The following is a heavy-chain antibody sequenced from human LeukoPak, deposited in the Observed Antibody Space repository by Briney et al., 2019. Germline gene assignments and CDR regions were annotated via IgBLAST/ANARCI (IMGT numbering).Heavy chain of an antibody. Sequence: ASVKVSCKASGYTFTGYYMHWVRQAPGQGLEWMGWINPNSGGTNYAQKFQGRVTLTRHTSTSTVYMELSSLRSEDTAIYYCARIRDGYNDAYDLWGQGTVVTVPS. V-gene: IGHV1-2*02. J-gene: IGHJ3*01. CDR3: ARIRDGYNDAYDL. CDR1: GYTFTGYY. CDR2: INPNSGGT. D-gene: IGHD5-24*01.